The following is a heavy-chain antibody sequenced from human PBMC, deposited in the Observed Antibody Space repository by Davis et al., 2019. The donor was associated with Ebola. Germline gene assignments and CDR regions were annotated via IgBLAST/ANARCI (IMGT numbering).Heavy chain of an antibody. CDR1: GFTFDDYT. V-gene: IGHV3-43*01. CDR3: ASWGDIPGMDV. Sequence: PGGSLRLSCAASGFTFDDYTMHWVRQAPGKGLEWVSLISWDGGSTYYADSVKGRFTISRDNSKNSLYLQMNSLRTEDTALYYCASWGDIPGMDVWGKGTTVTVSS. J-gene: IGHJ6*03. D-gene: IGHD2-15*01. CDR2: ISWDGGST.